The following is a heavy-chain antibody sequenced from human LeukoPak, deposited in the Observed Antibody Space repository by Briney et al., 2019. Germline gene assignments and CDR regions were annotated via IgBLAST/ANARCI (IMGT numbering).Heavy chain of an antibody. CDR1: GYTFTGYN. Sequence: ASVKVSCKASGYTFTGYNVHWVRQAPGQGLEWMGWINPNSGGTNYAQKFQGRVTMTRDTSISTAYMELSRLRSEDTAVYYCARASWYCSGGSCFGYWGQGTLVTVSS. V-gene: IGHV1-2*02. J-gene: IGHJ4*02. D-gene: IGHD2-15*01. CDR3: ARASWYCSGGSCFGY. CDR2: INPNSGGT.